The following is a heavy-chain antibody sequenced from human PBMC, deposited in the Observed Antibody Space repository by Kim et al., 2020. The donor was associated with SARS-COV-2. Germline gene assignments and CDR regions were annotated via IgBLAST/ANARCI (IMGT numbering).Heavy chain of an antibody. J-gene: IGHJ4*02. Sequence: SETLSLTCTVSGGSISSSSYYWGWIRQPPGKGLEWIGSIYYSGSTYYNPSLKSRVTTSVDTSKNQFSLKLSSVTAADTAVYYCASESGELLRFDYWGEGALVTVSS. CDR3: ASESGELLRFDY. V-gene: IGHV4-39*01. CDR2: IYYSGST. D-gene: IGHD1-26*01. CDR1: GGSISSSSYY.